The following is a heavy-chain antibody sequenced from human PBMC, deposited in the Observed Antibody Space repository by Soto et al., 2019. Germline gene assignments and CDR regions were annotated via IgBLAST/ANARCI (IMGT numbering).Heavy chain of an antibody. V-gene: IGHV3-9*01. D-gene: IGHD3-10*01. J-gene: IGHJ5*02. CDR3: AKDIFSRGSGTTTQFDP. Sequence: EVQLVESGGGLVQPGRSLRLSCAAAGFTFDDYAMHWVRQAPGKGLEWVSGISWNSGSIGYADSVKGRFTISRDNAKNSLYLQMNSLRAEDTALYYCAKDIFSRGSGTTTQFDPWGQGTVVTVSS. CDR1: GFTFDDYA. CDR2: ISWNSGSI.